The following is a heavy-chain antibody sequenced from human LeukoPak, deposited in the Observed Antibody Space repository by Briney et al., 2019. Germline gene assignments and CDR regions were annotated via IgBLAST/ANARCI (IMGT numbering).Heavy chain of an antibody. CDR3: ARGQYYDILTGYYGPPFDY. Sequence: GGSLRLSCAASGFTFSSYEMNWVRQAPGKGLEWVSYINSAGSTIYYADSVKGRFTISRDNAKNSLYLQVNSLRAEDTAVYYCARGQYYDILTGYYGPPFDYWGQGTLITVSS. D-gene: IGHD3-9*01. J-gene: IGHJ4*02. V-gene: IGHV3-48*03. CDR1: GFTFSSYE. CDR2: INSAGSTI.